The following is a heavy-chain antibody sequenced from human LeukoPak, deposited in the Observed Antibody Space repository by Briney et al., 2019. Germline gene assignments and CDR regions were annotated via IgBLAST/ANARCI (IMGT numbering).Heavy chain of an antibody. CDR3: ARDFRALTAGTGTFGY. CDR1: GFTFSSYS. D-gene: IGHD1-7*01. CDR2: ISSSSSYM. V-gene: IGHV3-21*01. J-gene: IGHJ4*02. Sequence: PGGSLRLSCAASGFTFSSYSMNWVRQAPGKGLEWVSSISSSSSYMYYADSVKGRFTISRDDAKNPLYLQMNSLRAEDTAVYYCARDFRALTAGTGTFGYWGQGTLVTVSS.